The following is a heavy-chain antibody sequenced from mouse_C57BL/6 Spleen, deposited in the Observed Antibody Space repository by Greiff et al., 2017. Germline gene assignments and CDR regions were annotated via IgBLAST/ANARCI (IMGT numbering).Heavy chain of an antibody. CDR1: GYTFTSYW. CDR2: IYPGSGST. J-gene: IGHJ1*03. D-gene: IGHD1-1*01. CDR3: ARRDYYGSSYRYFDV. V-gene: IGHV1-55*01. Sequence: QVQLQQPGAELVKPGASVKMSCKASGYTFTSYWITWVKQRPGQGLEWIGDIYPGSGSTNYNEKFKSKATLTVDTSSSTAYMQLSSLTSEDSAVYYCARRDYYGSSYRYFDVWGTGTTVTVSS.